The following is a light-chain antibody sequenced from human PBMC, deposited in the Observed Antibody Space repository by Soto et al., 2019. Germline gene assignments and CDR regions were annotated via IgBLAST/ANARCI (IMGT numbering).Light chain of an antibody. CDR1: RSVNNF. J-gene: IGKJ4*01. Sequence: EIVLTQSPVTLSLSPGERATLSCRATRSVNNFVAWYQQKPGQAPSLLISDASNRATGIPDRFSGSGSGTDFTLTINSLEPEDFAVYFCHQRAGWPPTFGGGTKVAI. V-gene: IGKV3-11*01. CDR3: HQRAGWPPT. CDR2: DAS.